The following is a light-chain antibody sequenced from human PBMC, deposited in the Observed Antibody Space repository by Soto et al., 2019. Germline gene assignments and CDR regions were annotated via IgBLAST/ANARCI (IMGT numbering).Light chain of an antibody. CDR2: DAA. CDR3: LQYSNFPARVT. V-gene: IGKV1-33*01. J-gene: IGKJ4*01. CDR1: QDIATY. Sequence: DIQMTQSPSSLAASVGDRVTLTCQASQDIATYLNWYQQKPGKAPSLLIYDAANLETGVPSRFSGSGSGTHFTFTISSLQPEDFATYFCLQYSNFPARVTFGGGTKL.